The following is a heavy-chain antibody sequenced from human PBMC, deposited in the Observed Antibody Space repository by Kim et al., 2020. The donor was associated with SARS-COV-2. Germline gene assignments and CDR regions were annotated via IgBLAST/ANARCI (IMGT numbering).Heavy chain of an antibody. V-gene: IGHV4-39*01. Sequence: SETLSLTCTVSGGSISSSSYYWGWIRQPPGKGLEWIGSIYYSGSTYYNPSLKSRVTISVDTSKNQFSLKLSSVTAADTAVYYCARQGAPRTYGSGSFASKHPKYYYYYYGMDVWGQGTTVTVSS. CDR1: GGSISSSSYY. J-gene: IGHJ6*02. D-gene: IGHD3-10*01. CDR3: ARQGAPRTYGSGSFASKHPKYYYYYYGMDV. CDR2: IYYSGST.